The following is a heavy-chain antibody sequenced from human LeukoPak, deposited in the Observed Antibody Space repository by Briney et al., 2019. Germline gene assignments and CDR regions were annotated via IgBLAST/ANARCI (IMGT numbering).Heavy chain of an antibody. J-gene: IGHJ3*02. Sequence: SQTLSLTCRVSGGSISSRDHYWSWIRQHPGKGLEWIGYIFYSGSTNYNPSLKSRVTISVDTSKNQFSLKLSSVTAADTAVYYCAREVATIPRYAFDIWGQGTMVTVSS. CDR3: AREVATIPRYAFDI. V-gene: IGHV4-31*03. CDR2: IFYSGST. CDR1: GGSISSRDHY. D-gene: IGHD5-12*01.